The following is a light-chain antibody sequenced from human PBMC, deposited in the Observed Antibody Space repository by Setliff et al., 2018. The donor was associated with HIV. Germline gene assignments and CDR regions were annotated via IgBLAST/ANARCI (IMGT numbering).Light chain of an antibody. J-gene: IGLJ1*01. CDR2: EVK. Sequence: QSALTQPASVSGSPGQSITISCTGTSSDVGGYSYVSWYQQHPGRAPKLIIYEVKNRPSGVSSRLSGSKSGNTASLTISGLQAEDKADYYCSSYAITNTLPFGTGTKVTVL. V-gene: IGLV2-14*01. CDR1: SSDVGGYSY. CDR3: SSYAITNTLP.